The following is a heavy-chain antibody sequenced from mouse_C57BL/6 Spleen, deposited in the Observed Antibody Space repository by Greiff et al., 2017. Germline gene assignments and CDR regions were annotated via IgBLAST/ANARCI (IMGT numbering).Heavy chain of an antibody. CDR3: AREEGSYYGSSSFDY. V-gene: IGHV1-82*01. D-gene: IGHD1-1*01. Sequence: QVQLKQSGPELVKPGASVKISCKASGYAFSSSWMNWVKQRPGKGLEWIGRIYPGDGDTNYNGKFKGKATLTADKSSSTAYMQLSSLTSEDSAVYFCAREEGSYYGSSSFDYWGQGTTLTVSS. CDR1: GYAFSSSW. CDR2: IYPGDGDT. J-gene: IGHJ2*01.